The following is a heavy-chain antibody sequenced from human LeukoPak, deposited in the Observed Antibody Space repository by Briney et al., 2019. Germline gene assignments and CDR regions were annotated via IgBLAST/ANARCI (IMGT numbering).Heavy chain of an antibody. CDR2: IYYSGST. Sequence: SQTLSLTCTVSGGSISSGDYYWSWIRQPPGKGLEWIGYIYYSGSTYYNPSLKSRVTKSVDTSKNQFSLKLSSVTAADTAVYYCARKEARPYYYYYGMDVWGQGTTVTVSS. CDR1: GGSISSGDYY. J-gene: IGHJ6*02. V-gene: IGHV4-30-4*01. CDR3: ARKEARPYYYYYGMDV.